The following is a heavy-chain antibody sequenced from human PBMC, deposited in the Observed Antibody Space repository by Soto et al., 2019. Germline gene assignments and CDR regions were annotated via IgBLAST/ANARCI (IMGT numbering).Heavy chain of an antibody. CDR1: GGSISSSSYY. D-gene: IGHD6-13*01. CDR3: ARHDMVGSSCFDY. V-gene: IGHV4-39*01. Sequence: SETLSLTCTVSGGSISSSSYYWGWIRQPPGKGLEWIGSIYYSGSTYYNPSLKSRVTISVDTSKNQFSLKLSSVTAADTAVYYCARHDMVGSSCFDYWGQGTLVTVSS. J-gene: IGHJ4*02. CDR2: IYYSGST.